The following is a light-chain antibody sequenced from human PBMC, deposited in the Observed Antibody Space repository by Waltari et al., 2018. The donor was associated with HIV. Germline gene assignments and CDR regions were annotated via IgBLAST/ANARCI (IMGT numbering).Light chain of an antibody. V-gene: IGKV1-39*01. Sequence: DIQMTQSPSSLSASVGDRVTITCRASQSISSDLNWYQQKPGEAPKLLIYAASSLQGGVPSTFSGSGSGTDFTLTISSLQPEDFATYYCQQSYSSPWTFGQGTKVEIK. CDR3: QQSYSSPWT. CDR2: AAS. J-gene: IGKJ1*01. CDR1: QSISSD.